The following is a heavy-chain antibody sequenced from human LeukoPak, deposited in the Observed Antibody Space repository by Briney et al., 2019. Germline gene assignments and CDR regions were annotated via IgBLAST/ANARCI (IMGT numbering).Heavy chain of an antibody. CDR1: GFTFSSYA. CDR3: ASETILTD. CDR2: ISYDGSNK. D-gene: IGHD3-9*01. V-gene: IGHV3-30-3*01. J-gene: IGHJ4*02. Sequence: GRSLRLSRAASGFTFSSYAMHWVRQAPGKGLEWVAVISYDGSNKYYADSVKGRFTISRDNSKNTLYLQMNSLRAEDTAVYYCASETILTDWGQGTLVTVSS.